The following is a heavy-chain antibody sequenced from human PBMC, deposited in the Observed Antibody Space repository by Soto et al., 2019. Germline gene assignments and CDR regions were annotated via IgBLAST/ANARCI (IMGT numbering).Heavy chain of an antibody. J-gene: IGHJ4*02. D-gene: IGHD6-6*01. Sequence: SETLSLTCTVSGGSISSSSYYWGWIRQPPGKGLEWIGSIYYSGSTYYNPYLKSRVTISVDTPKNQFSLKRSSGAAADTAVYYCARHSPYYSSSSDFDYWGQGTLVTVSS. CDR3: ARHSPYYSSSSDFDY. CDR1: GGSISSSSYY. CDR2: IYYSGST. V-gene: IGHV4-39*01.